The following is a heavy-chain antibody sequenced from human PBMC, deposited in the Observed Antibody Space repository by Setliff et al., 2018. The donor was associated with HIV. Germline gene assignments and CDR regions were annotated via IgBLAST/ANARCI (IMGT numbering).Heavy chain of an antibody. CDR2: ISGSGGST. Sequence: PGGSLRLSCAASGFYFSIYAMSWVRQAPGKGLEWVSGISGSGGSTYCADSVKGRFTISRDNSKNTLYLQMNSLRAEDTTVYYCAKRRQLAEDYYWGQGTLVTVSS. CDR3: AKRRQLAEDYY. V-gene: IGHV3-23*01. J-gene: IGHJ4*02. D-gene: IGHD6-6*01. CDR1: GFYFSIYA.